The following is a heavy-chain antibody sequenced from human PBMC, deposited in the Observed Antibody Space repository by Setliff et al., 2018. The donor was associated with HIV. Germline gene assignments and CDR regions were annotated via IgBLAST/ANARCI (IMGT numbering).Heavy chain of an antibody. V-gene: IGHV4-34*01. D-gene: IGHD4-17*01. J-gene: IGHJ6*02. CDR2: VHHTGYI. CDR1: GGPSTDHY. Sequence: SETLSLTCAVYGGPSTDHYWNWIRQSPGMGLEWIAEVHHTGYINYNPSLKSRVTISLDTSNNQLSLNLNSVTAADTAVYYCARGGPTVAFGLDVWGQGTTVTVSS. CDR3: ARGGPTVAFGLDV.